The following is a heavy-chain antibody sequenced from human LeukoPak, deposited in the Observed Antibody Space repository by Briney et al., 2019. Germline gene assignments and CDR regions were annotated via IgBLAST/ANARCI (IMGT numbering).Heavy chain of an antibody. CDR2: ISSASTYI. V-gene: IGHV3-21*04. Sequence: TGGSLRLSWAASGFTFSRYSMNWVRQAPGKCLEWVSFISSASTYIYYADSVKGRFTISRDNSTNTLYLQMNSLTADDTAVYYCAKGTAVADIYFDYWGQGTLVTVSS. CDR1: GFTFSRYS. D-gene: IGHD6-19*01. J-gene: IGHJ4*02. CDR3: AKGTAVADIYFDY.